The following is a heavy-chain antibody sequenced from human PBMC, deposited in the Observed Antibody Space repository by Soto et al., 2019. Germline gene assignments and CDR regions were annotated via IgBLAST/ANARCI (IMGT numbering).Heavy chain of an antibody. CDR1: GFTFSSYA. CDR2: ISGSGGST. D-gene: IGHD2-15*01. CDR3: AHANREDSGFDY. V-gene: IGHV3-23*01. J-gene: IGHJ4*02. Sequence: GGSLRLSCAASGFTFSSYAMSWVRQAPGKGLEWVSAISGSGGSTYYADSVKGRFTISRDNSKNTLYLQMNGLRAEDTAVYYCAHANREDSGFDYWGQGTLVTVSS.